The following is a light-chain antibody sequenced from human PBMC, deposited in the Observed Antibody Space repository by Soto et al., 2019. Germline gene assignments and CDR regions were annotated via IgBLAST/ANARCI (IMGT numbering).Light chain of an antibody. Sequence: DIGLTQSPVTLSLSPVERATLSCRASQSVSSNYLALYQQKPGQAPRLLIYGASNRATGIPDRFSGSGSGTDFTLTISRLEPEDFAVYYCQQYGSSGTFGQGTKVDIK. CDR3: QQYGSSGT. J-gene: IGKJ1*01. CDR2: GAS. V-gene: IGKV3-20*01. CDR1: QSVSSNY.